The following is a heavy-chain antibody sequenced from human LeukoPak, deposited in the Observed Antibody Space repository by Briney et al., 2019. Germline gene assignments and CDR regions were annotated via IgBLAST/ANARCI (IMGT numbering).Heavy chain of an antibody. CDR3: ARHLNVWGSYRGIDY. J-gene: IGHJ4*02. Sequence: GESLKISCKGSGYSFTSYWIGWVRQMPGRGLECMGVIYPGDSGTRYSPSFQGQVTISADKSISTAYLQWSSLKASDTAMYYCARHLNVWGSYRGIDYWGQGTLVTVSS. CDR2: IYPGDSGT. CDR1: GYSFTSYW. D-gene: IGHD3-16*02. V-gene: IGHV5-51*01.